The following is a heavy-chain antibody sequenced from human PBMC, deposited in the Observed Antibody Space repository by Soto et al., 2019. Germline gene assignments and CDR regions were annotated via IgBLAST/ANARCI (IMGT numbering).Heavy chain of an antibody. J-gene: IGHJ1*01. Sequence: PGGSLRLSCAAAGFTYSTYTMHWVRQAPGKGLEWVAVISYDGNNKFYADSVQGRLTISRDNSKNTLYLQMNSLRAEDTAIFSCEKSHPGSWPFLAYWGKGTFVPVTS. CDR1: GFTYSTYT. V-gene: IGHV3-30-3*01. CDR3: EKSHPGSWPFLAY. D-gene: IGHD6-13*01. CDR2: ISYDGNNK.